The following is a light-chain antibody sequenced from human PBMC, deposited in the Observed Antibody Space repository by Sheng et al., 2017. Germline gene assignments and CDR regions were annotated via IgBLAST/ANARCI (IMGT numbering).Light chain of an antibody. V-gene: IGLV6-57*01. CDR2: EDH. Sequence: FVLTQPHSVSESPGRTVTISCTRSSGSIASNYVQWYQQRPGSPPSTVIYEDHQRTLLGWPRSVRSGVHSTVPSQPLPPSTISGLRTEDEADYYCQSYDSSDRNVFGTGTKVTVL. J-gene: IGLJ1*01. CDR3: QSYDSSDRNV. CDR1: SGSIASNY.